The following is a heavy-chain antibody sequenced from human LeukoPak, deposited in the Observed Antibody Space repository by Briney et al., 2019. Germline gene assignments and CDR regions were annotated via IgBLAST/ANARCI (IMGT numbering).Heavy chain of an antibody. V-gene: IGHV3-74*01. Sequence: PGGSLRLSCAASGFTFISYWMHWARQAPGKGLVWVSRINSDGSSTNYADSVKGRFTISRDNAKKTLYLQMNSLRADDTAVYYCTTVGREGSFDYWGQGTQVTVSS. CDR2: INSDGSST. D-gene: IGHD1-26*01. J-gene: IGHJ4*02. CDR1: GFTFISYW. CDR3: TTVGREGSFDY.